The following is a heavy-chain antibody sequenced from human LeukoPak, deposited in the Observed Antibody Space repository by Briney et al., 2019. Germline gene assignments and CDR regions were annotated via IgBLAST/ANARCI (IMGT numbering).Heavy chain of an antibody. CDR2: ISSSGSTI. J-gene: IGHJ3*02. D-gene: IGHD6-13*01. CDR3: ARDRAAAGYDAFDI. CDR1: GFTFSSYE. Sequence: GGSLRLSCAASGFTFSSYEMNWVRQAPGKGLEWVSYISSSGSTIYYADAVKGRFTISRDNSKNTLYLQMNSLRAGDTAVYYCARDRAAAGYDAFDIWGQGTMVTVSS. V-gene: IGHV3-48*03.